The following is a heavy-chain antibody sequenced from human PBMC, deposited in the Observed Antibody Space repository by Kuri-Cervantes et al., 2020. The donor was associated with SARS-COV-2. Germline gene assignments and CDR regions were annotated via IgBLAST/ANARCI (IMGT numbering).Heavy chain of an antibody. Sequence: GESLKISCAASGFTFSSYGMHWVRQAPGKGLEWVAVIWYGGSNKYYADSVKGRFTISRDNSKNTLYLQMNSLRAEDTAVYYCAKDLSGSFAFDYWGQGTLVTVSS. V-gene: IGHV3-30*02. CDR2: IWYGGSNK. CDR3: AKDLSGSFAFDY. D-gene: IGHD1-26*01. CDR1: GFTFSSYG. J-gene: IGHJ4*02.